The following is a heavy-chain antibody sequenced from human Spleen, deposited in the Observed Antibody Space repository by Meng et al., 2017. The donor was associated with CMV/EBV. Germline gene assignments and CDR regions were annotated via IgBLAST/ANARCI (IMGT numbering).Heavy chain of an antibody. Sequence: FTFSDYCMHWVRQGPWKGLVWVSRIDSDGSGTRYADSVKGRFTISRDNAKNTLYLQMNSLRVEDTAMYYRVRDLRTFTKGEPNWFDPWGQGILVTVSS. CDR1: FTFSDYC. D-gene: IGHD1-14*01. CDR2: IDSDGSGT. V-gene: IGHV3-74*01. CDR3: VRDLRTFTKGEPNWFDP. J-gene: IGHJ5*02.